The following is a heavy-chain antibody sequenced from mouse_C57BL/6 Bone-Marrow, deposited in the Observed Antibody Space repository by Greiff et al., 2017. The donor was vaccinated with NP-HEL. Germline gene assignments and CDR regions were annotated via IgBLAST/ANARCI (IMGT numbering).Heavy chain of an antibody. CDR1: GYTFTGYW. D-gene: IGHD2-2*01. CDR2: ILPGSGST. Sequence: QVQLQQSGAELMKPGASVKLSCKATGYTFTGYWIEWVKQRPGHGLEWIGEILPGSGSTNYNEKFKGKATFTADTSSNTAYMQLSSLTTEDSAIYYCASGSIYYGYPYAMDYWGQGTSVTVSA. CDR3: ASGSIYYGYPYAMDY. J-gene: IGHJ4*01. V-gene: IGHV1-9*01.